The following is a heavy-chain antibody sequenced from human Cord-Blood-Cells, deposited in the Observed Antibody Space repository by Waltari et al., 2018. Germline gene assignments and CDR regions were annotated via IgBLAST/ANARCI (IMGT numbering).Heavy chain of an antibody. V-gene: IGHV1-46*01. CDR2: INPSGGST. CDR1: GYTFTSYY. D-gene: IGHD3-3*01. CDR3: ARGSANLNVRTYYDFWSGYFPIDY. Sequence: QVQLVQSGAEVKKPGASVKVSCKASGYTFTSYYMHWVRQAPGQGLEWMGIINPSGGSTSYAQKFQGRVTMTRDTSTSTVYMELSSLRSEDTAVYYCARGSANLNVRTYYDFWSGYFPIDYWGQGTLVTVSS. J-gene: IGHJ4*02.